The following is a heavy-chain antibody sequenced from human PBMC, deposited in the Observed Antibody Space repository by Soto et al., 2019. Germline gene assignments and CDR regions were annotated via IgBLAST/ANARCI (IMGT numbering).Heavy chain of an antibody. CDR1: GFTFSSYA. CDR3: AKDLCSSTSCAEYYYYYGMDV. V-gene: IGHV3-23*01. CDR2: ISGSGGST. Sequence: GGSLRLSCAASGFTFSSYAMSWVRQAPGKGLEWVSAISGSGGSTYYADSVKGRFTISRDNSKNTLYLQMNSLRAEDTAVYYCAKDLCSSTSCAEYYYYYGMDVWGQGTTVTVSS. D-gene: IGHD2-2*01. J-gene: IGHJ6*02.